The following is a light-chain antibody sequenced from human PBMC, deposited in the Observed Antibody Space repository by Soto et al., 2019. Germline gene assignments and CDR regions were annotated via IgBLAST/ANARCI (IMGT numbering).Light chain of an antibody. Sequence: IVMTQSPPTLSVSPGDSASLSCRASQSLISNLAWYQKKPGQAPRLLMFGASTRAAGIPARFSGSGSETAVTLTISSLQSDEFAVYYCQQYSIWPYTFGQGTKLEIK. V-gene: IGKV3-15*01. CDR3: QQYSIWPYT. J-gene: IGKJ2*01. CDR2: GAS. CDR1: QSLISN.